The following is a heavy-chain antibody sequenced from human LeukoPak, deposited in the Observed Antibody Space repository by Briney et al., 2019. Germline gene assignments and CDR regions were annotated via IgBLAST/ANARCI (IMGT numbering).Heavy chain of an antibody. D-gene: IGHD6-19*01. J-gene: IGHJ4*02. Sequence: GGSLRLSCAASAFTFYKAWMSWVRQAPGKGLEWVSVIYSGGSTYYADSVKGRFTISRDNSKNTLYLQMNSLRAEDTAVYYCAIIAVADIDYWGQGTLVTVSS. CDR1: AFTFYKAW. CDR2: IYSGGST. CDR3: AIIAVADIDY. V-gene: IGHV3-53*01.